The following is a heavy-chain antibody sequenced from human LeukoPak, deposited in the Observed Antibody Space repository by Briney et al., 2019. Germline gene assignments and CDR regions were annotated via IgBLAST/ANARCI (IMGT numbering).Heavy chain of an antibody. V-gene: IGHV4-59*08. CDR1: GGSVSSYY. CDR3: ARLSDYGSGAPDY. CDR2: IYYSGST. D-gene: IGHD3-10*01. J-gene: IGHJ4*02. Sequence: SETLSLTCTVSGGSVSSYYWSWIRQPPGKGLEWIGYIYYSGSTNYNPSLKSRVTISVDTSKNQFSLKLSSVTAADTAVYCCARLSDYGSGAPDYWGQGTLVTVSS.